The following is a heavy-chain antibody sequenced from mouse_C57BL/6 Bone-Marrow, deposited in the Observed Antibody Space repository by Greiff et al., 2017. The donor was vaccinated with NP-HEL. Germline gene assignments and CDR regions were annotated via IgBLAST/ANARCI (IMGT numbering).Heavy chain of an antibody. D-gene: IGHD2-2*01. CDR2: IDPSDSYT. CDR1: GYTFTSYW. V-gene: IGHV1-50*01. J-gene: IGHJ2*01. Sequence: VQLQQPGAELVKPGASVKLSCKASGYTFTSYWMQWVKQRPGQGLEWIGEIDPSDSYTNYTPKFKGKATLTVDTSSSTAYMQLSSLTSEDSAVYYCAREGMVLDYWGQGTTLTVSS. CDR3: AREGMVLDY.